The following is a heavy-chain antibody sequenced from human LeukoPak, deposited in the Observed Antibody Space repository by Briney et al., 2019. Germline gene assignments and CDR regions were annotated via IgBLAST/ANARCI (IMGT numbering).Heavy chain of an antibody. J-gene: IGHJ4*02. CDR2: IKQDASEK. CDR3: ARDINYYDASGPPTHTD. CDR1: GFTFSRYW. Sequence: GGSLRLSCAASGFTFSRYWVSWVRQAPGKGLEWVANIKQDASEKYYVDSVKGRFTISRDNAKNSLYLQMNSLRAEDTAVYYCARDINYYDASGPPTHTDWGQGTLVTVSS. D-gene: IGHD3-22*01. V-gene: IGHV3-7*04.